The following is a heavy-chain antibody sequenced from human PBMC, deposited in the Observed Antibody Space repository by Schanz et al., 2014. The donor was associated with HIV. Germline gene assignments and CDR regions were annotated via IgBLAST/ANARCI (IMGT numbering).Heavy chain of an antibody. J-gene: IGHJ6*02. CDR2: IRGSGGST. V-gene: IGHV3-23*01. D-gene: IGHD6-6*01. CDR3: AKGGSSSVLAYYYYGMDV. Sequence: EVLLLESGGCLVQPWGSLRLSCAASGFRFSSYAMSWVRQAPGKGLEWVASIRGSGGSTYYTDSVKGRFTISRDNSKSTLYLQLSSLRADDTAIYYCAKGGSSSVLAYYYYGMDVWGRGTTVTVSS. CDR1: GFRFSSYA.